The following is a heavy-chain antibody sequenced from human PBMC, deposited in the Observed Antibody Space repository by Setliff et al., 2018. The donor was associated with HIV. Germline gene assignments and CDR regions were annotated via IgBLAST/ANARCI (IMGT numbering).Heavy chain of an antibody. Sequence: SETLSLTCAVSSESIVSYYWNWIRQPPGRGLEWIGYIHTSGRTKYNPSLKSRLTILVDTSKKQFSLKLSSVTAADTAVYYCRGVDTAMFRFFDYWGQGTLVTVSS. CDR3: RGVDTAMFRFFDY. CDR1: SESIVSYY. CDR2: IHTSGRT. D-gene: IGHD5-18*01. J-gene: IGHJ4*02. V-gene: IGHV4-4*08.